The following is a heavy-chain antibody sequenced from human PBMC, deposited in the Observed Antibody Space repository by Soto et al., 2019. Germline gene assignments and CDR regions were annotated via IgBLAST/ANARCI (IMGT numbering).Heavy chain of an antibody. Sequence: QVQLVESGGGLVKPGGSLRLSCAASGFTFSDYYMSWIRQAPGKGLEWVSYISSSGSTIYYADSVKGRFTISRDNAKNSLYLEMNSLRAEDTAVYYCARDHCDYRKYHYYYYLYVWGKGTTVTVSS. V-gene: IGHV3-11*01. CDR2: ISSSGSTI. J-gene: IGHJ6*03. CDR1: GFTFSDYY. CDR3: ARDHCDYRKYHYYYYLYV. D-gene: IGHD4-17*01.